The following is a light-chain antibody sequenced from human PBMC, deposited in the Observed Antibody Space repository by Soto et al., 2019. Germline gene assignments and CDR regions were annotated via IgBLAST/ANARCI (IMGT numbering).Light chain of an antibody. J-gene: IGKJ3*01. CDR2: DAY. CDR3: QHYDELPF. CDR1: QDLRNY. Sequence: DIQMTQSPPSLSASVGDRVTITCQASQDLRNYLNWYQQKPGKPTKLLLYDAYNLETGLPSRFSGSGSVTYFTFTISVLQPEDVATYYFQHYDELPFFGPGTKVYIK. V-gene: IGKV1-33*01.